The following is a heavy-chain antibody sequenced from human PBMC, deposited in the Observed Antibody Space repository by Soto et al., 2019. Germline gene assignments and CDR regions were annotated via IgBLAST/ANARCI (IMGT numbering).Heavy chain of an antibody. V-gene: IGHV4-34*01. Sequence: QVQLQQWGAGLLKPSETLSLTCAVYGGSFSGYYWSWIRQPPGKGLEWIGEINHSGSTNYNPSLKSRVTISVDTFKNQFSLKLSSVTAADTAVYYCARGRYGLLWFGEDWGQGTLVTVFS. CDR1: GGSFSGYY. CDR2: INHSGST. CDR3: ARGRYGLLWFGED. J-gene: IGHJ4*02. D-gene: IGHD3-10*01.